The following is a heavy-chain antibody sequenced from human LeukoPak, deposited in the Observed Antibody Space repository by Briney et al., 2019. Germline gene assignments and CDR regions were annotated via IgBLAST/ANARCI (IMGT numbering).Heavy chain of an antibody. CDR3: ARQNPYGSGIGAFDI. V-gene: IGHV1-46*01. CDR1: GYTFTSYY. Sequence: ASVKVSCKSSGYTFTSYYMHWVRQAPGQGLEWMGIINPSGGSTCYAQKFQGRVTMTRDTSTSTVYMELSSLRSEDTAVYYCARQNPYGSGIGAFDIWGQGTMVTVSS. CDR2: INPSGGST. D-gene: IGHD3-10*01. J-gene: IGHJ3*02.